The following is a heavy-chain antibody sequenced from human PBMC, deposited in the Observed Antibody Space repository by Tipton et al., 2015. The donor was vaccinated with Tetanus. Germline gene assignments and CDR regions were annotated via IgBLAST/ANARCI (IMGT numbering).Heavy chain of an antibody. V-gene: IGHV4-39*01. J-gene: IGHJ5*02. CDR1: GDFVTFGSYY. CDR3: ATQTDNWFDA. Sequence: TLSLTCTVSGDFVTFGSYYWGWIRQPPGKGLEWIGSVYYSGTTYYNASLESRVTISIDTSKRQISMKLTSVTAADTAVYYCATQTDNWFDAWGQGLLVTVSS. CDR2: VYYSGTT.